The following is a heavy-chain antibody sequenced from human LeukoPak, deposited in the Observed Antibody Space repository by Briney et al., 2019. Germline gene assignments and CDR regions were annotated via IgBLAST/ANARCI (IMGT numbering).Heavy chain of an antibody. Sequence: PGGSLRLSCAASGFTFSSYWMSWVRQAPGKGLEWVANIKQDGSEKYYVDSVKGRFTISRDNAKNSLYLQMNSLRAEDTAVYYCARELRRRITIFGVVILGYFDYWGQGTLVTVSS. CDR3: ARELRRRITIFGVVILGYFDY. J-gene: IGHJ4*02. V-gene: IGHV3-7*01. CDR2: IKQDGSEK. D-gene: IGHD3-3*01. CDR1: GFTFSSYW.